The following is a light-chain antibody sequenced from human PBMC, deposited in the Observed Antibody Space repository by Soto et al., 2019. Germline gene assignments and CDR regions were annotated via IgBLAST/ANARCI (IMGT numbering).Light chain of an antibody. Sequence: EIVLTQSPATLSLSPGERATLSCRASQSVSSYLAWYQPKPGQAPRLLIYDASNRATGIPARFSGSGSGTDFILTISSVEPEDVALYYCQHRSNWPLSFGRGTKVDVK. V-gene: IGKV3-11*01. J-gene: IGKJ3*01. CDR3: QHRSNWPLS. CDR2: DAS. CDR1: QSVSSY.